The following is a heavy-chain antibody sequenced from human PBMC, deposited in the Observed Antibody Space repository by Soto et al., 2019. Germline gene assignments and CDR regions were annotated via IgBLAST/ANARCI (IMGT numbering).Heavy chain of an antibody. CDR3: AKNLPRTGSFDY. Sequence: PSETLSLTCTLSGASITSTTYFWAWIRQPPGKGLEWVSSIYYSGKTHYNPSLKSRVTISVDGSKNQFSLQMTSVTAADTAVYYCAKNLPRTGSFDYWGQGALVTVSS. J-gene: IGHJ4*02. V-gene: IGHV4-39*01. D-gene: IGHD2-15*01. CDR1: GASITSTTYF. CDR2: IYYSGKT.